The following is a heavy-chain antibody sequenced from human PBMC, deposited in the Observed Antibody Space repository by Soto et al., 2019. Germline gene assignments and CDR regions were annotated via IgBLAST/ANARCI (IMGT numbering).Heavy chain of an antibody. J-gene: IGHJ6*03. CDR2: MNPNSGNT. Sequence: GASVKVSCKACGYTFTSYDINWVRQATGQGLEWMGWMNPNSGNTGYAQKFQGRVTMTRNTSISTAYMELSSLRSEDTAVYYCARGVIAEYFYYYYYYYMDVWGKGTTVTVSS. D-gene: IGHD6-13*01. V-gene: IGHV1-8*01. CDR1: GYTFTSYD. CDR3: ARGVIAEYFYYYYYYYMDV.